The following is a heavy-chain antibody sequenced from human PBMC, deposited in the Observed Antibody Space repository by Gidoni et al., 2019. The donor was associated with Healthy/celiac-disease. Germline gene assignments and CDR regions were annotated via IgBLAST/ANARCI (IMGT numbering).Heavy chain of an antibody. CDR1: GFTFRSSE. J-gene: IGHJ4*02. V-gene: IGHV3-48*03. Sequence: EVQLVESGGGLVQPGGSLRLSCAASGFTFRSSELNWVRQAPGKGLEWVSYISSRGSTIYYADSVKGRFTISRDNAKNSLYLQMNSLRAEDTAVYYCARASYDFWSGYPMYYFDYWGQGTLVTVSS. CDR2: ISSRGSTI. CDR3: ARASYDFWSGYPMYYFDY. D-gene: IGHD3-3*01.